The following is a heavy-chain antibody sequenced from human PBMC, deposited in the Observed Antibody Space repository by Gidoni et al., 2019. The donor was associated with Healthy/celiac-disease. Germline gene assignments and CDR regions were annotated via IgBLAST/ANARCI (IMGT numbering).Heavy chain of an antibody. J-gene: IGHJ4*02. CDR3: ARGTMVQGVILLDYFDY. V-gene: IGHV4-61*02. Sequence: QVQLQESGPGLVKPSQTLSLTFTVSGGSISSGSSYWSWIRQPAGKGLEWIGSIYTSGSTNYNPSLKSRVTISVDTSKNQFSLKLSSVTAADTAVYYCARGTMVQGVILLDYFDYWGQGTLVTVSS. CDR2: IYTSGST. D-gene: IGHD3-10*01. CDR1: GGSISSGSSY.